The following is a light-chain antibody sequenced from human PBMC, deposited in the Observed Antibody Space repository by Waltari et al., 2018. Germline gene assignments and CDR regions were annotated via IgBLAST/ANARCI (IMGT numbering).Light chain of an antibody. Sequence: QSALTQPRPASGSRGQSVTMSCAGPSSDGCAYNYVSWYQQLPSKAPKLIIYDFNKRPSGVPDLFSGSKSGNTASLTISGLQPDDEADYVCCSYTGSYTSLNVFGSGTKVTVL. CDR3: CSYTGSYTSLNV. J-gene: IGLJ1*01. CDR1: SSDGCAYNY. V-gene: IGLV2-11*01. CDR2: DFN.